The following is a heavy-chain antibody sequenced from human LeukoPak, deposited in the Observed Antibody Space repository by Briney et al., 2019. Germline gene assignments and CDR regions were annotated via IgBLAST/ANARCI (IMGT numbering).Heavy chain of an antibody. CDR2: INPNSGGT. CDR1: GYTFTSYY. Sequence: ASVKVSCKASGYTFTSYYVHWVRQAPGQGLEWMGWINPNSGGTNYAQKFQGRVTMTRDTSISTAYMELSKLRSDDTAVYYCARDGLDCSGGSCYGGYYMDVWGKGTTVTVSS. CDR3: ARDGLDCSGGSCYGGYYMDV. J-gene: IGHJ6*03. V-gene: IGHV1-2*02. D-gene: IGHD2-15*01.